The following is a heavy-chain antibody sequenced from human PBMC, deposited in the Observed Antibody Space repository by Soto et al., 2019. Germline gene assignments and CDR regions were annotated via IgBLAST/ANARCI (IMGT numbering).Heavy chain of an antibody. J-gene: IGHJ3*02. CDR3: ARHGANWNSRRGAFDI. CDR1: GGSISSSSYY. Sequence: QLQLQESGPGLVKPSETLSLTCTVSGGSISSSSYYWGWIRQPPGKGLEWIGSIYYSGSTYYNPSLKSRVTISVDTSKNQFSLKLSSVTAADTAVYYCARHGANWNSRRGAFDIWGQGTMVTVSS. CDR2: IYYSGST. V-gene: IGHV4-39*01. D-gene: IGHD1-7*01.